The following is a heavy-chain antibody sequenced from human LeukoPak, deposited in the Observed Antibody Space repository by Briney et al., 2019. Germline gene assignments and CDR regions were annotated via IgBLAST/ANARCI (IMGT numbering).Heavy chain of an antibody. D-gene: IGHD5-12*01. CDR1: GGSFSGYY. J-gene: IGHJ3*02. Sequence: SGTPSLTCAVYGGSFSGYYWSWIRQPPGKGLEWIGEINHSGSTNYNPSLKSRVTISVDTSKNQFSLKLSSVTAADTAVYYCARVRATGAFDIWGQGTMVTVSS. V-gene: IGHV4-34*01. CDR3: ARVRATGAFDI. CDR2: INHSGST.